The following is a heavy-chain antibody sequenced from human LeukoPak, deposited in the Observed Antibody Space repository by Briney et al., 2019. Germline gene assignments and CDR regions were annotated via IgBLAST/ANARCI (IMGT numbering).Heavy chain of an antibody. J-gene: IGHJ4*02. Sequence: SGGSLRLSCAASGFTFSSYSMNWVRQAPGKGLEWVSSISSSSSYIYYADSVKGRFTISRDNSKNTLYLQMNSLRAEDTAVYYCAKRQYANPFDYWGQGTLVTVSS. CDR2: ISSSSSYI. CDR3: AKRQYANPFDY. V-gene: IGHV3-21*04. D-gene: IGHD2-2*01. CDR1: GFTFSSYS.